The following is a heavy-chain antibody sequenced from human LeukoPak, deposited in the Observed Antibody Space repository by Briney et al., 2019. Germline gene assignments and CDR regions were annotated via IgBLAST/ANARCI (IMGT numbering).Heavy chain of an antibody. D-gene: IGHD1-26*01. CDR2: INDSGST. V-gene: IGHV4-59*11. CDR1: NASISSHY. CDR3: ARRLWYSGSSGYYFDL. Sequence: SETLSHTSADSNASISSHYPSWVSQPLGEGLEYIAHINDSGSTKYNPSLKSRVTMSVDTSKNHFSLKVNSVTAADTAVYYCARRLWYSGSSGYYFDLWGQGTLVTVSS. J-gene: IGHJ4*02.